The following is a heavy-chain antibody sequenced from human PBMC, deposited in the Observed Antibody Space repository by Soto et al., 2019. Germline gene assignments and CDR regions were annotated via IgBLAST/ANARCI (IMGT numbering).Heavy chain of an antibody. Sequence: QVQLQESGPGLVKPSQTLSLTCTVSGGSISSGDYYWSWIRQSPVKGLEWIGYIYYSGGTYYNPSVKSRVTISVDTSKYPFSLKLRSVTAADTAVYYCARVPGGGYNTGWYFELWGRGTLVTVSS. D-gene: IGHD5-12*01. CDR1: GGSISSGDYY. V-gene: IGHV4-30-4*01. J-gene: IGHJ2*01. CDR2: IYYSGGT. CDR3: ARVPGGGYNTGWYFEL.